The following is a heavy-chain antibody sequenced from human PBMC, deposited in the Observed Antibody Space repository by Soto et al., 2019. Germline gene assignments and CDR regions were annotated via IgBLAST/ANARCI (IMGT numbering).Heavy chain of an antibody. CDR1: GGSFSGYY. CDR2: INHSGST. V-gene: IGHV4-34*01. D-gene: IGHD2-15*01. CDR3: ARDIVVVVAATRGSAFDI. J-gene: IGHJ3*02. Sequence: PSETLSLTCAVYGGSFSGYYWSWIRQPPGKGLEWIGEINHSGSTNYNPSLKSRVTISVDTSKNQFSLKLSSVTAADTAVYYCARDIVVVVAATRGSAFDIWGQGTMVTVSS.